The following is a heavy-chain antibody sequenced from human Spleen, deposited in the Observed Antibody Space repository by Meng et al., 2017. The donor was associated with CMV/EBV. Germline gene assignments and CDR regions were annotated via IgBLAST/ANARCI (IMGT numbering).Heavy chain of an antibody. V-gene: IGHV3-23*01. J-gene: IGHJ6*02. Sequence: GESLKISCAASGFTFSNSVMRWVRQAPGKGLEWVSPIRGGGDGVYYGDSEKGPFTISRDNSKNTLYLQMNSLRAEDTAVYYCARGGERYTHYYYYGMDVWGQGTTVTVSS. CDR1: GFTFSNSV. CDR3: ARGGERYTHYYYYGMDV. D-gene: IGHD3-9*01. CDR2: IRGGGDGV.